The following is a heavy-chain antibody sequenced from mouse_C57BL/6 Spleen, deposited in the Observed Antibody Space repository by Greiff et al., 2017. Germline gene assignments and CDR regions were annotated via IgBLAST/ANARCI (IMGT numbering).Heavy chain of an antibody. J-gene: IGHJ4*01. V-gene: IGHV5-4*01. CDR1: GFTFSSYA. D-gene: IGHD3-3*01. CDR2: ISDGGSYT. Sequence: EVQGVESGGGLVKPGGSLKLSCAASGFTFSSYAMSWVRQTPEKRLEWVATISDGGSYTYYPDNVKGRFTISRDNAKNNLYLQMSRLKSEDTAMYYSARDNGCGDYWGQGTTVTVSS. CDR3: ARDNGCGDY.